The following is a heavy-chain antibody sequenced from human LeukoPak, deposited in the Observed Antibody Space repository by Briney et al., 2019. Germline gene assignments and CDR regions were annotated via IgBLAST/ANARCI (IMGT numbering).Heavy chain of an antibody. V-gene: IGHV4-59*01. CDR1: DGSISTYY. J-gene: IGHJ3*02. CDR2: IYYSGST. CDR3: ARVRQQVVHDAFDI. Sequence: SETLSLTCTVSDGSISTYYWSWIRQPPGKGLEWIGYIYYSGSTNYNPSLKSRVTISVNTSKNLFSLKLSSVTAADTAVYYCARVRQQVVHDAFDIWGQGTMVIVSS. D-gene: IGHD6-13*01.